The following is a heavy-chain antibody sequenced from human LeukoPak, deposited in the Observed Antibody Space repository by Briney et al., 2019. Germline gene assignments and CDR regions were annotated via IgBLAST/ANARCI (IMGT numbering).Heavy chain of an antibody. CDR1: GGTFSSYA. J-gene: IGHJ3*02. CDR3: ARDFRHSSGWYLGAFDI. D-gene: IGHD6-19*01. Sequence: SVKVSCKASGGTFSSYAISWVRQAPGQGLEWMGRIIPILGIANYAQKFQGRVTITADKSTSTAYMELSSLRSEDTAVYYCARDFRHSSGWYLGAFDIWGQGTMVTVSS. CDR2: IIPILGIA. V-gene: IGHV1-69*04.